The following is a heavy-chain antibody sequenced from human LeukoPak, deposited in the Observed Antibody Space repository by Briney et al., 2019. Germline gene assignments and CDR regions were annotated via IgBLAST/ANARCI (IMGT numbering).Heavy chain of an antibody. V-gene: IGHV3-73*01. D-gene: IGHD2-2*01. CDR3: TRLSYCSSTSCDLTGDY. CDR1: GFTFSGSA. J-gene: IGHJ4*02. Sequence: GSLRLSCAASGFTFSGSAMHWVRQASGKGLEWVGRIRSKANSYATAYAASVKGRFTISRDDSKNTAYLQMNSLKTEDTAVYYCTRLSYCSSTSCDLTGDYWGQGTLVTVSS. CDR2: IRSKANSYAT.